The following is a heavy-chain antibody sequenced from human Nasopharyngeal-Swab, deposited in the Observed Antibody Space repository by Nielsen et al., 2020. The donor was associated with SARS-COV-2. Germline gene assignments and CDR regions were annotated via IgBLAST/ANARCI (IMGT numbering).Heavy chain of an antibody. Sequence: SLKISCSASGFTFTTSGMHWVRQAPGKGLEWLAMLWHDGSKKYYADSVEGRFTISRDNSNSTLYLQMNSLQPDDTAIYYCARFRGTINSSDYWGQGTLVIVSS. D-gene: IGHD1-26*01. J-gene: IGHJ4*02. CDR1: GFTFTTSG. CDR2: LWHDGSKK. V-gene: IGHV3-33*01. CDR3: ARFRGTINSSDY.